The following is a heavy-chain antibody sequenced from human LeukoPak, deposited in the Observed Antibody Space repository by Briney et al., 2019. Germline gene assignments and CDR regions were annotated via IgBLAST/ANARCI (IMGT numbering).Heavy chain of an antibody. J-gene: IGHJ4*02. V-gene: IGHV1-46*01. CDR2: INPSGGST. Sequence: ASVKVSCKASGYTFTSYYMHWVRQAPGQGLEWMGIINPSGGSTSYAQKFQGRVTMTRDTSTSTVYMELSSPRSEDTAVYYCARVGPAAGIDYWGQGTLVTVSS. CDR1: GYTFTSYY. D-gene: IGHD6-13*01. CDR3: ARVGPAAGIDY.